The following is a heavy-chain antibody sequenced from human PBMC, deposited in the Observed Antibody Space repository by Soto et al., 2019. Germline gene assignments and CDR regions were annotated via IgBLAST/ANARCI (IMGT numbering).Heavy chain of an antibody. CDR2: ISSTSSTI. CDR3: ARDQADIVVGTTLYYYYGMDV. CDR1: GFTFSSYS. J-gene: IGHJ6*02. D-gene: IGHD2-15*01. V-gene: IGHV3-48*01. Sequence: EVQLVESGGGLVQPGGSLRLSCVASGFTFSSYSMNWVRQAPGKGLEWVSYISSTSSTIYYADSVKGRFTISRDNAXNXLXLXXDSLRAEDTAVYYCARDQADIVVGTTLYYYYGMDVWGQGTTVTVSS.